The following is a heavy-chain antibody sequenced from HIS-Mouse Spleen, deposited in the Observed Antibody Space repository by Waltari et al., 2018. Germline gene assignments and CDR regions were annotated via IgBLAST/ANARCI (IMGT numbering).Heavy chain of an antibody. CDR1: GYTFTSYY. D-gene: IGHD1-26*01. V-gene: IGHV1-46*01. CDR2: INPSGGSK. CDR3: ARVPHGRIVGATTGGYFDY. Sequence: QVQLVQSGAEVKKPGASVKVSCKASGYTFTSYYMHWVRQAPGQGLEWMGIINPSGGSKSYGQKFQGRVTMTRDTSTSTVYMELSSLGSEDTAVYYCARVPHGRIVGATTGGYFDYWGQGTLVTVSS. J-gene: IGHJ4*02.